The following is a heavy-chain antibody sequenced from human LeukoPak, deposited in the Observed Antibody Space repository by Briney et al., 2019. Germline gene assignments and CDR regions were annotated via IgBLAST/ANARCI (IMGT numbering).Heavy chain of an antibody. CDR1: GGSISSGGYF. CDR3: ARVRYYGSGEEIDP. CDR2: FYHGGNT. J-gene: IGHJ5*02. Sequence: SETLSLTCTVSGGSISSGGYFWSWIRQNPGKGLEWIGYFYHGGNTYYNPSLKSRVTISVDTSKNQFSLTLSSVTAADTAMYYCARVRYYGSGEEIDPWGQGTLVTVSS. D-gene: IGHD3-10*01. V-gene: IGHV4-31*03.